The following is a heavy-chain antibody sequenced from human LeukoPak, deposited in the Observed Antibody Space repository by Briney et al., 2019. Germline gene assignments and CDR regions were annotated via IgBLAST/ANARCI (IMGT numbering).Heavy chain of an antibody. Sequence: PSETLSLTCTVSGGSLSSYYWSWIRQPPGKGLEWIGYIYYSGSTNYNPSLKSRVTISVDTSKNQFSLKLSSVTAADTAVYYCARDRRHGSWYSLPVYYYGMDVWGQGTTVTVSS. D-gene: IGHD6-13*01. CDR3: ARDRRHGSWYSLPVYYYGMDV. CDR2: IYYSGST. J-gene: IGHJ6*02. CDR1: GGSLSSYY. V-gene: IGHV4-59*01.